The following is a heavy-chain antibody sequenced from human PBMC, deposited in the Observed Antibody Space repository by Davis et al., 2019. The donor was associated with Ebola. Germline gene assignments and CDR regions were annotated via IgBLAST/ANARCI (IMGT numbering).Heavy chain of an antibody. CDR2: VRATGDGGTT. CDR3: TTVRGPNWFDP. Sequence: GESLKISCVVSGSNYDIAWVSWVRQAPGKGLEWVGHVRATGDGGTTDYAAPVKGRFTISRDDSKNTLYLQMNSLKTEDTAVYYCTTVRGPNWFDPWGQGTLVTVSS. D-gene: IGHD6-25*01. CDR1: GSNYDIAW. V-gene: IGHV3-15*01. J-gene: IGHJ5*02.